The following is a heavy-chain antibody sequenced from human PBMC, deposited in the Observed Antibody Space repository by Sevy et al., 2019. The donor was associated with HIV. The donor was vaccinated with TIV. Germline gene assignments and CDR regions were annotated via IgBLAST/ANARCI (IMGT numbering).Heavy chain of an antibody. Sequence: ASVKVSCKASGYTFTSYDINWVRQATGQGLEWMGWMNPNSGNTGYAQKFQGRVTMTRNTSISTAYMELSSLRSEDTAVYYCARVMGRDFWSGYGYYGMDVWGQGTTVTVSS. V-gene: IGHV1-8*01. D-gene: IGHD3-3*01. CDR3: ARVMGRDFWSGYGYYGMDV. CDR1: GYTFTSYD. J-gene: IGHJ6*02. CDR2: MNPNSGNT.